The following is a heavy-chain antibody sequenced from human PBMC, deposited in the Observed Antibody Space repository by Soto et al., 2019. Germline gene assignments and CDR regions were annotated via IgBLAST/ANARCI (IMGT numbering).Heavy chain of an antibody. D-gene: IGHD3-16*02. CDR2: IYYSGST. CDR3: ARGPLYDYVWGSYRSPGGMDV. CDR1: GGSISSGDYY. V-gene: IGHV4-30-4*01. Sequence: QVQLQESGPGLVKPSQTLSLTCTVSGGSISSGDYYWSWIRQPPGKGLEWLGYIYYSGSTYYNPSTKSRVTISVDTSKNQFSLKLRSVTAADTAVYYCARGPLYDYVWGSYRSPGGMDVWGQGTTVTVSS. J-gene: IGHJ6*02.